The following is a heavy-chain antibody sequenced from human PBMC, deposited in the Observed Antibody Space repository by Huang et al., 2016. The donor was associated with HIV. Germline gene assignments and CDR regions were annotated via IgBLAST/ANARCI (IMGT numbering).Heavy chain of an antibody. J-gene: IGHJ4*02. D-gene: IGHD3-22*01. CDR1: GFSISSYW. CDR3: ARDPRIQSWLNFFDY. Sequence: EVQLVESGGGLVQPGGSLRLSCAASGFSISSYWMHGVRQAPGKGLVVGSRINSDGSSTSYADSVKGRFTISRDNAKNTLYLQMNSLRAEDTAVYYCARDPRIQSWLNFFDYWGQGTLVSVSS. CDR2: INSDGSST. V-gene: IGHV3-74*01.